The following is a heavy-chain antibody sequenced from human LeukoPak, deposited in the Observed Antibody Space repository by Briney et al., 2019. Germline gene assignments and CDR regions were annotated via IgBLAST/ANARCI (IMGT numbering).Heavy chain of an antibody. CDR3: ARDREGRFDY. CDR2: ISSSSSYI. Sequence: TGGSLRLSCAASGFTFSSYSMNWVRQAPGKGLEWVSSISSSSSYIYYADSVKGRFTISRDNAKNSLYLQMDSLRAEDTAVYYCARDREGRFDYWGQGTLVTVSS. CDR1: GFTFSSYS. J-gene: IGHJ4*02. V-gene: IGHV3-21*01.